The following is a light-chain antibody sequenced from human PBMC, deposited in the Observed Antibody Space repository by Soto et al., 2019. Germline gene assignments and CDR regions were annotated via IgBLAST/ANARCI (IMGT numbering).Light chain of an antibody. CDR2: DVS. CDR3: SSYTSSSTYV. V-gene: IGLV2-14*01. Sequence: QSALTQPASVSGSPGQSITISCTGTSSDVGGYNYVSWYQQHPGKAPKLMIYDVSNRPSGVSNRFSGSKSGNTASLTISGLQAEDDADYYCSSYTSSSTYVFGSGTKVIVL. J-gene: IGLJ1*01. CDR1: SSDVGGYNY.